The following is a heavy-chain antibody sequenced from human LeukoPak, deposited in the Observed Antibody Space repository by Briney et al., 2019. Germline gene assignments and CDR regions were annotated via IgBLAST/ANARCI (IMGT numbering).Heavy chain of an antibody. CDR3: AKDRRHGYNYNYFDY. D-gene: IGHD5-24*01. Sequence: GGSLRLSCAASGFTFDDYAMHWVRQAPGKGLEWVSLISGDGGSTYYADSVKGRFTISRDNSKNSLYLQMNSLRTEDTALYYCAKDRRHGYNYNYFDYWGRGTLVTVSS. V-gene: IGHV3-43*02. CDR2: ISGDGGST. CDR1: GFTFDDYA. J-gene: IGHJ4*02.